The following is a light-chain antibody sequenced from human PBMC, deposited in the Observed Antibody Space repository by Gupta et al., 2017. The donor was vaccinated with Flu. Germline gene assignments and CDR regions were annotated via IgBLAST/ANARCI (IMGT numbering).Light chain of an antibody. J-gene: IGKJ4*01. CDR3: QQYCSSPLT. Sequence: EIVLTQSPGTVSLSPGERATRSCRARQSVGGTFLAWYQQKPGQAPRLLMYGASSRATGIPDRFSGSGSGTEFTLTISRLEPEDFAVYYCQQYCSSPLTFGRGTKVEIK. CDR1: QSVGGTF. CDR2: GAS. V-gene: IGKV3-20*01.